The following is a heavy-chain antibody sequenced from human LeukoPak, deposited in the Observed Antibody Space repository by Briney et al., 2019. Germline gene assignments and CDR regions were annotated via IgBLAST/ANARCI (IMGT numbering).Heavy chain of an antibody. CDR3: ARDPSEWELLRHSRAMDV. D-gene: IGHD1-26*01. Sequence: SETLSLTCTVSGYSISSGYYWGWIRQPPGKGLESIGSIYHSGSTYYNPSLKSRVTISVDTSKNQFSLKLSSVTAADTAVYYCARDPSEWELLRHSRAMDVWGKGTRVTVSS. V-gene: IGHV4-38-2*02. CDR2: IYHSGST. J-gene: IGHJ6*04. CDR1: GYSISSGYY.